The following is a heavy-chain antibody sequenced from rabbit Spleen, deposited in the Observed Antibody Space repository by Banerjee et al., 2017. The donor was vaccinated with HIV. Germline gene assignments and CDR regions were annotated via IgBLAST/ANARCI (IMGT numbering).Heavy chain of an antibody. CDR1: KFSFNSGYD. CDR2: IYADSSGST. Sequence: QSLEESGGGLVKPGASLTLTCKASKFSFNSGYDMCWVRQAPGKGLESIACIYADSSGSTYYASWAKGRFTISKTSSTTVTLQMTSLTAADTATYFCARDLTDAIGWNFGWWGPGTLVTVS. J-gene: IGHJ4*01. CDR3: ARDLTDAIGWNFGW. D-gene: IGHD4-1*01. V-gene: IGHV1S40*01.